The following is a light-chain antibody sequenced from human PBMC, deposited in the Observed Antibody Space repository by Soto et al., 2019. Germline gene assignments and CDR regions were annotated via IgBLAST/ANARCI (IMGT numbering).Light chain of an antibody. CDR1: SSDVGGSDP. CDR2: DVS. CDR3: SSYSGSTVV. J-gene: IGLJ3*02. Sequence: QSVLTQPASVSDSPGQSITISCTGTSSDVGGSDPVSWYQQYPGKAPKLMIYDVSNRPSGVSDRFSGSKSGNTASLTISGLQAEDEADYYCSSYSGSTVVFGGGTKVTV. V-gene: IGLV2-14*03.